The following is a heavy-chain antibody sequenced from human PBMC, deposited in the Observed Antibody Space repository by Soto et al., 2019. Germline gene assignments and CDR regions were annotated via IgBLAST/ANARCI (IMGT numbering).Heavy chain of an antibody. CDR1: GFNFSNHW. J-gene: IGHJ5*02. D-gene: IGHD2-21*02. V-gene: IGHV3-74*01. Sequence: GGSLRLSCAASGFNFSNHWMHWVRQRPGEGLVWVSRITSDGKSKAYAESVKGRFAISRDNAKNTLYLQMNGLTAEDTAVYYCARESGDWPLNWFDPWGLGTLVTVSS. CDR2: ITSDGKSK. CDR3: ARESGDWPLNWFDP.